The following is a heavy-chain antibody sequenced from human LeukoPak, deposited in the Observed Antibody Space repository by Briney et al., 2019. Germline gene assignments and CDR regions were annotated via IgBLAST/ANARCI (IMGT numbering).Heavy chain of an antibody. CDR2: ISYSGSTT. J-gene: IGHJ4*02. D-gene: IGHD1-26*01. CDR1: GGSFSDYY. Sequence: PSETLSLTCAVYGGSFSDYYWSWIRQPPGKRLEWIATISYSGSTTSYNPSLKGRVTISVDTSKNQFSLKLNSVTAADTAVYYCVRRTSGSYSDYWGQGTLVTVSS. CDR3: VRRTSGSYSDY. V-gene: IGHV4-34*01.